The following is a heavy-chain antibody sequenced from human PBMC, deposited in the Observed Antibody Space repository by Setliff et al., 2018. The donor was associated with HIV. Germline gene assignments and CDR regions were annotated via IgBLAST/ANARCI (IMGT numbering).Heavy chain of an antibody. J-gene: IGHJ5*02. CDR2: IKQDGSEI. Sequence: PGGSLRLSCAASGFSFSNYWMDWVRQAPGKGLEWVATIKQDGSEIYHVDSVKGRFTISRDNARTSLYLEMSSLRAGDTAVYLCANLWEMGAWGQGTLVTVSS. V-gene: IGHV3-7*03. CDR3: ANLWEMGA. CDR1: GFSFSNYW. D-gene: IGHD1-26*01.